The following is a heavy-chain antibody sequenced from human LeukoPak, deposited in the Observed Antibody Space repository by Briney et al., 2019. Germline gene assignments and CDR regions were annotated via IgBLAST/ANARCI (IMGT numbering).Heavy chain of an antibody. CDR3: AKDQGDY. CDR1: GFTFSSYG. Sequence: PGGSLRLTCAASGFTFSSYGMHWVRQAPGKGLEWVAVISYDGSNKYYADSVKGRFTISRDNSKNTLYLQMNSLRAEDTAVYYCAKDQGDYWGQGTLVTVSS. CDR2: ISYDGSNK. J-gene: IGHJ4*02. V-gene: IGHV3-30*18.